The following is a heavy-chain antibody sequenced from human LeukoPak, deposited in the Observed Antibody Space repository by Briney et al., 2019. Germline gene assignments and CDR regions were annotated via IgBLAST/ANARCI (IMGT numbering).Heavy chain of an antibody. CDR1: GFTFSSYS. J-gene: IGHJ4*02. V-gene: IGHV3-48*04. Sequence: GGSLRLSCTASGFTFSSYSMNWVRQAPGKGLGWVSYISSSSSTIYYADSVKGRFTISRDNAKNSLYLQMNSLRAEDTAVYYCARGQTGTTYWGQGTLVTVSS. D-gene: IGHD1-14*01. CDR2: ISSSSSTI. CDR3: ARGQTGTTY.